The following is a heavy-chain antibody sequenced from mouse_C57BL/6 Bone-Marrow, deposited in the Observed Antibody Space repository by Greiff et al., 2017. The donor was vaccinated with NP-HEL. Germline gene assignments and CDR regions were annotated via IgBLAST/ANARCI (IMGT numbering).Heavy chain of an antibody. CDR3: AVLPWFAY. CDR1: GYTFTNYW. J-gene: IGHJ3*01. D-gene: IGHD1-1*01. V-gene: IGHV1-63*01. CDR2: IYPGGGYT. Sequence: VQLVESGAELVRPGTSVKMSCKASGYTFTNYWIGWAKQRPGHGLEWIGDIYPGGGYTNYNEKFKGKATLTADKSSSTAYMQFSSLTSEDSAIYYCAVLPWFAYWGQGTLVTVSA.